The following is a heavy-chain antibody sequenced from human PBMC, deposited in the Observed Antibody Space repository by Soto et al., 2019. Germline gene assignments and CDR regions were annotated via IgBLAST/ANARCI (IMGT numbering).Heavy chain of an antibody. J-gene: IGHJ5*02. CDR1: GGTFSSYA. CDR2: IIPIFGTA. Sequence: SVKVYCKASGGTFSSYAISWVRQAPGQGLEWMGGIIPIFGTANYAQKFQGRVTITADESTSTAYMELSSLRSEDTAVYYCARKDYSSGWFNNWFDPWGQGTLVTVSS. CDR3: ARKDYSSGWFNNWFDP. V-gene: IGHV1-69*13. D-gene: IGHD6-19*01.